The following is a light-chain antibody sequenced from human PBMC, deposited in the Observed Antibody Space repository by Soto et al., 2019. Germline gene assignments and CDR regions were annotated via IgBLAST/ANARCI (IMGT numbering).Light chain of an antibody. J-gene: IGKJ3*01. Sequence: EIVLTQSPGTLSLSPGERATLSCRASQSVSSSYLAWYQQKPGQAPRLLIYGASSRATGIPDRFSGSGSGTDFILAISRLEPEDFAVYYCQQYGSSPLFTFGPGTKVDI. V-gene: IGKV3-20*01. CDR1: QSVSSSY. CDR2: GAS. CDR3: QQYGSSPLFT.